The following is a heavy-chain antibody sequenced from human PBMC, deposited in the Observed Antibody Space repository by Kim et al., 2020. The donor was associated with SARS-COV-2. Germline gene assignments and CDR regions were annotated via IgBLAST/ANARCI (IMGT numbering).Heavy chain of an antibody. CDR1: GFTFSNAW. J-gene: IGHJ6*01. Sequence: GGSLRLSCAASGFTFSNAWMSWVRQAPGKGLEWVGRIKSKTDGGTTDYAAPVKGRFTISRDDSKNTLYLQMNSLKTEDTAVYYCTTSYCSSTSCSNMFYYYGMDVWGQGTTVTVSS. V-gene: IGHV3-15*01. CDR3: TTSYCSSTSCSNMFYYYGMDV. CDR2: IKSKTDGGTT. D-gene: IGHD2-2*01.